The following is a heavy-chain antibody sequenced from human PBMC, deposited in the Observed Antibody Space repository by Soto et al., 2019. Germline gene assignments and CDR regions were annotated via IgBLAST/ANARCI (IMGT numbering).Heavy chain of an antibody. CDR1: GFTFSAYS. CDR3: ARAFCGGTSCHRGNFDY. Sequence: GGSLRLSCAASGFTFSAYSMNWVRQAPGKGLEWVSSISDGGSTYYADSVKGRLIISRDNSKNTLYLQMNSLRAEDTALYYCARAFCGGTSCHRGNFDYWGQGALVTVSS. D-gene: IGHD2-2*02. CDR2: ISDGGST. J-gene: IGHJ4*02. V-gene: IGHV3-23*01.